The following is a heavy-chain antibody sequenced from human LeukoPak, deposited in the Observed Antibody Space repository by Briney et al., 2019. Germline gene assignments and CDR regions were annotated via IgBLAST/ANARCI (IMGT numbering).Heavy chain of an antibody. J-gene: IGHJ4*02. D-gene: IGHD2-15*01. CDR2: ISWDGGST. CDR3: AKANHLGYCSGGSCYSLDY. Sequence: GGSLRLSWAASGFTFDDYAMHWVRQAPGKGLEWVSLISWDGGSTYYADSVKGRFTISRDNSKNSLYLQMNSLRAEDTALYYCAKANHLGYCSGGSCYSLDYWGQGTLVTVSS. CDR1: GFTFDDYA. V-gene: IGHV3-43D*03.